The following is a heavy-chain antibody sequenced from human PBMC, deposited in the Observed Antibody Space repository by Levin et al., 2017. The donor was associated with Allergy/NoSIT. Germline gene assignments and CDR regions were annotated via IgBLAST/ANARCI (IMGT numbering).Heavy chain of an antibody. V-gene: IGHV3-48*04. CDR1: GFTFEIYG. J-gene: IGHJ4*02. CDR2: ISASGSPT. D-gene: IGHD5-12*01. CDR3: ARGLFDF. Sequence: PGGSLRLSCSVSGFTFEIYGMNWVRQAPGKRLEWVSHISASGSPTYYADPVRGRFTISRDNAKQSLYLQMTSLRVEDTAVYYCARGLFDFWSQGALVTVSS.